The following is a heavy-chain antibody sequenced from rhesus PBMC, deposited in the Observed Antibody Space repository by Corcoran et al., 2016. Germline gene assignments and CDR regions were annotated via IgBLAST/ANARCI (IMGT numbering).Heavy chain of an antibody. Sequence: QLQLQESGPGLVKPSETLSLTCAVSGYSISSGYGWSWIRQPPGKGLEWIGYISYSGSTSYSPSLKRRVNSSRDRSKNQFSLKLSSVTAADTAVYYCARGSAGTVLFDYWGQGVLVTVSS. D-gene: IGHD5-24*01. CDR2: ISYSGST. J-gene: IGHJ4*01. CDR3: ARGSAGTVLFDY. V-gene: IGHV4-122*02. CDR1: GYSISSGYG.